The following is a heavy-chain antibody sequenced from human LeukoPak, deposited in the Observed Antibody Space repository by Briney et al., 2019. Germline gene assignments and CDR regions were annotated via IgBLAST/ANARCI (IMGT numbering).Heavy chain of an antibody. CDR1: GDSISTGPYY. V-gene: IGHV4-61*02. J-gene: IGHJ4*02. CDR2: IFTSGST. D-gene: IGHD6-19*01. CDR3: ARGGFSSGWSTPFDY. Sequence: NPSQTLSLTCTVSGDSISTGPYYWNWIRQPAGKGLEWIGRIFTSGSTNYNPSLKSRVTISVDTSKNQFSLKLTSLTAADTAVYYCARGGFSSGWSTPFDYWGQGTLVTVSS.